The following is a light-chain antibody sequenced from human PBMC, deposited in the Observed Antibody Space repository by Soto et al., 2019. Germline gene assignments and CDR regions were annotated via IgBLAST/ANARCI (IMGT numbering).Light chain of an antibody. CDR1: QGISSY. CDR2: AAS. J-gene: IGKJ4*01. CDR3: QQYYSYPLLT. Sequence: AIRMTQSPSSFSASTGDRVTITCRASQGISSYLAWYQQKPGKAPKLLIYAASTLQSGVPSRFSGSGSGTDFTLTISCLQSEDVATYYCQQYYSYPLLTFGGGTKVEIK. V-gene: IGKV1-8*01.